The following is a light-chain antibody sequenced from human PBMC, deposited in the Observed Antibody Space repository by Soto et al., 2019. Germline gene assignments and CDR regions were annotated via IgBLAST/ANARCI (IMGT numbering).Light chain of an antibody. CDR2: DAS. Sequence: EIVLTQSPATQSLSPGERATLSCRASQSVSSYLAWYQQKPGQAPRLLIYDASNRATGIPARFSGSGSGTDFTLTISSLEPEDFAVYYCQQRSNWPPGFGGGTKVDIK. V-gene: IGKV3-11*01. J-gene: IGKJ4*01. CDR3: QQRSNWPPG. CDR1: QSVSSY.